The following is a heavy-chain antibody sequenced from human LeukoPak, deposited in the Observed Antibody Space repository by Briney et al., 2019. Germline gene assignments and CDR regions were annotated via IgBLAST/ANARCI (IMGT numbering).Heavy chain of an antibody. D-gene: IGHD4-17*01. CDR2: IRKKGYGETT. Sequence: GGSLRLSCTASGFTLSAYTMSWVRQAPGRGLEFVSFIRKKGYGETTDYAASVRGRFTISRDDAKSTAYLQMNSLEIEDTALYYCSRGLHDYGDSNYYFDQWGRGTQVTVSS. CDR1: GFTLSAYT. CDR3: SRGLHDYGDSNYYFDQ. J-gene: IGHJ4*02. V-gene: IGHV3-49*04.